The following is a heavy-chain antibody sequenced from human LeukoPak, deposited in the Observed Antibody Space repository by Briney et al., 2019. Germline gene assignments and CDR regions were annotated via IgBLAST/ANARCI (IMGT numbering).Heavy chain of an antibody. D-gene: IGHD6-6*01. CDR3: ARPRIAARHKIYYYMDV. Sequence: GGSLRLSCAASGFTFSDYYMSWIRQAPGKGLEWVSYISSSGSTIYYADSVKGRFTISRDNAKNSLYLQMNSLRAEDTAVYYCARPRIAARHKIYYYMDVWGKGTTVTVSS. J-gene: IGHJ6*03. V-gene: IGHV3-11*04. CDR2: ISSSGSTI. CDR1: GFTFSDYY.